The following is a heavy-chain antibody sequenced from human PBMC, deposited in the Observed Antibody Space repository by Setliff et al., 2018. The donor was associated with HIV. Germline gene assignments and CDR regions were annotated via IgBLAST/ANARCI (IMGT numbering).Heavy chain of an antibody. J-gene: IGHJ6*03. CDR2: IYSSGSA. CDR3: ARSRPRSMDFYMDV. CDR1: GGSIINNF. Sequence: SETLSLTCTVSGGSIINNFWGWIRLPPGKGLEWIGHIYSSGSAEYNPSLKSRITMSVDASKSQVSLRLTSVTAADAAVYFCARSRPRSMDFYMDVWGKGTTVTVSS. D-gene: IGHD2-8*01. V-gene: IGHV4-4*08.